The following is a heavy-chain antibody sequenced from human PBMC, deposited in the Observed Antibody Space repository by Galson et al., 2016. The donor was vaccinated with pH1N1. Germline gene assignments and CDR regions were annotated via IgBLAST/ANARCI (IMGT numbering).Heavy chain of an antibody. CDR3: ARRYYFDY. CDR2: IDPSSGST. Sequence: SVKVSCKASGYTLSRYYMHWLRQAPGQGLEWMGIIDPSSGSTTYAQKFQGRVTMTHDTATNTVYMELSSLRPDDTAVYYCARRYYFDYWGQGTLVAVSS. CDR1: GYTLSRYY. V-gene: IGHV1-46*03. J-gene: IGHJ4*02.